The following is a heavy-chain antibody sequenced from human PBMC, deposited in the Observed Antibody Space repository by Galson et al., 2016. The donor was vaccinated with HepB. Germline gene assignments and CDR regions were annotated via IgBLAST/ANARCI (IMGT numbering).Heavy chain of an antibody. CDR2: TYYRSTWYN. D-gene: IGHD2-21*01. CDR3: ARVRCGSIRCQNWFDP. CDR1: GDSVSSNSAA. V-gene: IGHV6-1*01. J-gene: IGHJ5*02. Sequence: CAISGDSVSSNSAAWSWIRQSPSRGLEWLGRTYYRSTWYNDYAVSVKSRITINPDTSKNQFSLHLNSVTPEDTAVYYCARVRCGSIRCQNWFDPWGQGTLVTVSS.